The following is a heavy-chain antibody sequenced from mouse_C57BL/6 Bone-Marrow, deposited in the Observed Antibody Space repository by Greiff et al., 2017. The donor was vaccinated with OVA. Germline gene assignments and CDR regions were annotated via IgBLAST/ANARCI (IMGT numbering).Heavy chain of an antibody. Sequence: DVQLVESGGGLVQPKASLKLSCAASGFSFNTYAMNWVRQAPGKGLEWVARISSKSNNYATYYADSVKDRFTISRDDSESMLYLQMNNVKTEDAAMYYCVGLDAMDDWGQGTSVTVSS. D-gene: IGHD6-1*01. J-gene: IGHJ4*01. CDR2: ISSKSNNYAT. CDR3: VGLDAMDD. CDR1: GFSFNTYA. V-gene: IGHV10-1*01.